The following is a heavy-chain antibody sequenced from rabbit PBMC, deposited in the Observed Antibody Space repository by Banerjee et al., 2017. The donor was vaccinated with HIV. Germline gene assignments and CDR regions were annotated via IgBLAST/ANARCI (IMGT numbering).Heavy chain of an antibody. CDR2: INAGSYGTT. Sequence: QEQLEESGGDLVKPGASLTLTCTASGFSFSSNYYMCWVRQAPGKGLEWIACINAGSYGTTYYASWAKGRFTITRSTSLNTVTLQLNSLTAADTATYFCARDLAGVIGWNFNLWGPGTLVTVS. D-gene: IGHD4-1*01. CDR3: ARDLAGVIGWNFNL. CDR1: GFSFSSNYY. J-gene: IGHJ4*01. V-gene: IGHV1S45*01.